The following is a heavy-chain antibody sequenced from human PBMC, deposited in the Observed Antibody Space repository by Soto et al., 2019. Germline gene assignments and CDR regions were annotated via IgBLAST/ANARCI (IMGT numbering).Heavy chain of an antibody. Sequence: SETLSLTCTVSGGSVSSGSYYWSWIRQPPGKGLEWIGYIYYSGSTNYNPPLTSRVTISVDTSKNQFSLKLSSVTAADTAVYYCAREEYYYDSSGYYRLDPWGQGTLVTVSS. J-gene: IGHJ5*02. D-gene: IGHD3-22*01. CDR3: AREEYYYDSSGYYRLDP. CDR2: IYYSGST. CDR1: GGSVSSGSYY. V-gene: IGHV4-61*01.